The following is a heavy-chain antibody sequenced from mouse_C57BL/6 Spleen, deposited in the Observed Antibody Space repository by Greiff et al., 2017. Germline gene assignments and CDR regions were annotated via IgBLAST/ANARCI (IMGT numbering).Heavy chain of an antibody. CDR3: ARPYDYDGRGYAMDY. Sequence: QVQLQQPGAELVKPGASVKLSCKASGYTFTSYWMHWVKQRPGQGLEWIGMIHPNSGSTNYNEKFKSKATLTVDKSSSTAYMQLSSLTSEDSAVYYCARPYDYDGRGYAMDYWGQGTSVTVSS. J-gene: IGHJ4*01. CDR2: IHPNSGST. V-gene: IGHV1-64*01. CDR1: GYTFTSYW. D-gene: IGHD2-4*01.